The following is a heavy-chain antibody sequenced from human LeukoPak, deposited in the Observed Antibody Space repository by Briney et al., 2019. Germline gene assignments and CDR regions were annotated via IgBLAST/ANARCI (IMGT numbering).Heavy chain of an antibody. CDR3: ARENGGNSGWFDP. D-gene: IGHD4-23*01. CDR1: GFTFSTYG. J-gene: IGHJ5*02. V-gene: IGHV3-23*01. CDR2: ISGSGDST. Sequence: GGSLRLSCAASGFTFSTYGMSWVRQAPGKGLEWVSAISGSGDSTYHADSVKGRFTISRDNSKDTLYLQMKSLRSEDTAVYYCARENGGNSGWFDPWGQGTLVTVSS.